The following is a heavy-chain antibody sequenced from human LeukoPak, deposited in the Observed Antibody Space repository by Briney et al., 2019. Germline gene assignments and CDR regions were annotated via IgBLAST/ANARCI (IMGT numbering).Heavy chain of an antibody. CDR2: IYYSGST. CDR3: ARSHSVWTSFDY. CDR1: GGSISSYY. D-gene: IGHD3/OR15-3a*01. Sequence: SETLSLTCTVSGGSISSYYWSWIRQPPGKGLEWIGYIYYSGSTNYNPSLKSRVTISVDTSKNQFSLKLSSVAAADTAVYYCARSHSVWTSFDYWGQGTLVTVSS. V-gene: IGHV4-59*01. J-gene: IGHJ4*02.